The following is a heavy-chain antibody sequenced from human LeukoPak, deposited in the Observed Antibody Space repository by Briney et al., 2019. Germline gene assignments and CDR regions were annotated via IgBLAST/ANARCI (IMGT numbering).Heavy chain of an antibody. Sequence: GGSLRLSCAASGFTFSSYSMNWVRQAPGKGLEWVSYISSSSSTIYYADSVKGRFTISRDNAKNSPYLQMNSLRAEDTAVYYCARGEYSYGLYYYMDVWGKGTTVTVSS. V-gene: IGHV3-48*01. CDR3: ARGEYSYGLYYYMDV. D-gene: IGHD5-18*01. CDR1: GFTFSSYS. CDR2: ISSSSSTI. J-gene: IGHJ6*03.